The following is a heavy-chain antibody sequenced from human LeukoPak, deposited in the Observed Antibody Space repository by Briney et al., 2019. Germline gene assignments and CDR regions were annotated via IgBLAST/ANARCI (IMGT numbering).Heavy chain of an antibody. D-gene: IGHD3-3*01. CDR3: ARDLRLFDY. Sequence: ASVKVSCKASGYPFTSFYMNWVRQAPGQGLEWLGWIDFSGGTQYAENFRGRVTITRDTSKATGYMELTGLTSDDTAVYYCARDLRLFDYWGQGTLVTVSS. J-gene: IGHJ4*02. V-gene: IGHV1-2*02. CDR2: IDFSGGT. CDR1: GYPFTSFY.